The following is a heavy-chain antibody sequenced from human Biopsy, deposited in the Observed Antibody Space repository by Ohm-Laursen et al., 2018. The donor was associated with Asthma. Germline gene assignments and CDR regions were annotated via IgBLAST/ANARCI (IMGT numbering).Heavy chain of an antibody. D-gene: IGHD5-18*01. CDR3: SRDFVDSAMDYFDY. Sequence: SETLSLTCAVYGGFFSGHYWTWIRQPPGKGLEWIGEMIHSGYTNYNRSVKSRLTLSVGTPKNQFSLKLSSVTAADPAVYYFSRDFVDSAMDYFDYWGQGTLVTVSS. CDR2: MIHSGYT. V-gene: IGHV4-34*12. J-gene: IGHJ4*02. CDR1: GGFFSGHY.